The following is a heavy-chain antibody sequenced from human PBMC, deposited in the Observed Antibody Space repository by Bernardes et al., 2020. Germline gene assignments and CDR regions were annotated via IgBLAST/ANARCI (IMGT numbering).Heavy chain of an antibody. CDR3: AKENSYYYYSMDV. CDR1: GFTFSSYS. CDR2: ISSSSNYV. V-gene: IGHV3-21*04. J-gene: IGHJ6*03. Sequence: GGSLRLSCAASGFTFSSYSMNWVRQAPRKGLEWVSSISSSSNYVYYADSVKGRFTISRDNSKNTLYLQMNSLRAEDTAVYYCAKENSYYYYSMDVWGKGTTVTVSS.